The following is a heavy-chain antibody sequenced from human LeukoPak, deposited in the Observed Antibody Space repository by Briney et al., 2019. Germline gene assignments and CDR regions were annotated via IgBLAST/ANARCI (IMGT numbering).Heavy chain of an antibody. D-gene: IGHD6-13*01. CDR2: IIPILGIA. V-gene: IGHV1-69*10. CDR3: ARDSAAGRVYFDY. J-gene: IGHJ4*02. CDR1: GYTFTSYG. Sequence: ASVKVSCKASGYTFTSYGISWVRQAPGQGLEWMGGIIPILGIANYAQKFQGRVTITADKSTSTAYMELSSLRSEDTAVYYCARDSAAGRVYFDYWGQGTLVTVSS.